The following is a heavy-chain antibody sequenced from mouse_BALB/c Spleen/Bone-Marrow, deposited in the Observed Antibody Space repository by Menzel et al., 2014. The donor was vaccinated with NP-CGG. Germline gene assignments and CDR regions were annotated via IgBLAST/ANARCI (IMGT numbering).Heavy chain of an antibody. J-gene: IGHJ3*01. CDR2: IWAGGST. Sequence: QVHVKQSGPGLVAPSQSLSITCTVSGFSLTSYGVHWVRQPPGKGLEWLGVIWAGGSTNYNSALMSRLSISKDNSKSQVFLKVNSLQTDDTAMYYCARDRGPPYWSQGTLVTVSA. D-gene: IGHD3-1*01. CDR3: ARDRGPPY. CDR1: GFSLTSYG. V-gene: IGHV2-9*02.